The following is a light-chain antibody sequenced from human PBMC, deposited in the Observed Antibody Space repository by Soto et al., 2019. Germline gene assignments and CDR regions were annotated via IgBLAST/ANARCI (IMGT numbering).Light chain of an antibody. CDR1: NIGSKS. J-gene: IGLJ3*02. CDR3: QVWDISSGNVV. Sequence: SYELTQPPSVSVAPGKTASVACGGSNIGSKSVHWYQKKSGQAPVLVMYYDSDRPSGIPERFSGSNSGNTATLTISRVEAGDEADYSCQVWDISSGNVVFGGGTKLTVL. V-gene: IGLV3-21*01. CDR2: YDS.